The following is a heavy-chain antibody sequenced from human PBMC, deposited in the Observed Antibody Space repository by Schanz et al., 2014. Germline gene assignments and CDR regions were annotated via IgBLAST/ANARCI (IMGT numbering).Heavy chain of an antibody. CDR2: IWYDGSKK. Sequence: QVQLVESGGGVVQPGRSLRLSCAASGFTFSSYGMHWVRQAPGKGLEWVAVIWYDGSKKYYADSVKGRFTISRDNSKNTLYLQMNSLRAEDTAVYYCAKGRFGELSAFDIWGQGTMVTVSS. J-gene: IGHJ3*02. CDR1: GFTFSSYG. V-gene: IGHV3-33*06. D-gene: IGHD3-10*01. CDR3: AKGRFGELSAFDI.